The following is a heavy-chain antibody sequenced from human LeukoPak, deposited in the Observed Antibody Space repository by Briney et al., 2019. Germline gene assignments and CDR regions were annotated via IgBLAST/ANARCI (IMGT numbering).Heavy chain of an antibody. CDR1: GGSISSYY. CDR3: ARVAVPAAIPEYSGYDYYYFDY. D-gene: IGHD5-12*01. Sequence: SETLSLTCTVSGGSISSYYWSWIRQPAGKGLEWIGRICTSGSTNYNPSLKSRVTMSVDTSKNQFSLKLSSVTAADTAVYYCARVAVPAAIPEYSGYDYYYFDYWGQGTLVTVSS. V-gene: IGHV4-4*07. J-gene: IGHJ4*02. CDR2: ICTSGST.